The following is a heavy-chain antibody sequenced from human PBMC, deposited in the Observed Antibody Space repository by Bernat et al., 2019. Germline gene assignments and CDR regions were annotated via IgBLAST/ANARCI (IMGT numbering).Heavy chain of an antibody. J-gene: IGHJ6*02. D-gene: IGHD5-12*01. V-gene: IGHV4-39*02. Sequence: QLQLQESGPGLVKPSETLSLTCTVSGGSISSSSYYWGWIRQPPGKGLEWIGSIYYSGSTYYNPSLKSRVTISVDTSKNQFSLQLNSVTPEDTAVYYCARDHGVATISYYYYGMDVWGQGTTVTVSS. CDR2: IYYSGST. CDR3: ARDHGVATISYYYYGMDV. CDR1: GGSISSSSYY.